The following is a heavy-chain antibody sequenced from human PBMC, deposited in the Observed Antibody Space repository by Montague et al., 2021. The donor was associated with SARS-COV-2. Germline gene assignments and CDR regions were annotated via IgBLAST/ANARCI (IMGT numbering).Heavy chain of an antibody. D-gene: IGHD3-10*01. CDR1: SGSISTGHH. CDR2: IYYSRST. CDR3: ARDHGQWFGGLWGHGLDV. Sequence: TLSLTCTVSSGSISTGHHWSWLRPHPMKRLECIWYIYYSRSTXXHPPFKCRVTISIDTAKNQFSLELTSMTAADTAVYYFARDHGQWFGGLWGHGLDVWGQGTTVIVSS. J-gene: IGHJ6*02. V-gene: IGHV4-31*03.